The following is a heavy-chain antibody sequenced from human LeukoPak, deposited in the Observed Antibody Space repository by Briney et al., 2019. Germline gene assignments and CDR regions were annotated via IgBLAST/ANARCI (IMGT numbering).Heavy chain of an antibody. D-gene: IGHD2/OR15-2a*01. CDR3: ARVCRAFRPQDAFDI. Sequence: SVKVSCKASGGTFSNYAISWVRQAPGQGLEWMGGITPLFGTAKYAQKFQGRVTITADESTSTVYMELSSLRSEDTAVYYCARVCRAFRPQDAFDIWGQGTMVTVSS. CDR2: ITPLFGTA. J-gene: IGHJ3*02. V-gene: IGHV1-69*13. CDR1: GGTFSNYA.